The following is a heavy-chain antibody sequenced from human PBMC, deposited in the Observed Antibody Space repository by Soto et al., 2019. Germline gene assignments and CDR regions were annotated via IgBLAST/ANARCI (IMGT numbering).Heavy chain of an antibody. Sequence: ASVKVSCKASGYTFPSYGVSWVRQAPGQGLEWMGWISAYNGNTYYAQNLQDRVTITIDTSTRTVYMGLRSLRSDDPAMYYCARDSESASSGAYWGPGTLVTVSS. CDR3: ARDSESASSGAY. CDR1: GYTFPSYG. V-gene: IGHV1-18*01. D-gene: IGHD6-6*01. CDR2: ISAYNGNT. J-gene: IGHJ4*02.